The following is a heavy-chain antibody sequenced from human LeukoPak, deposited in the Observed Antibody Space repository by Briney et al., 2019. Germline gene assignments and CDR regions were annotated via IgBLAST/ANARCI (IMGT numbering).Heavy chain of an antibody. D-gene: IGHD2-8*01. CDR3: ARGQGNGPYYFDY. J-gene: IGHJ4*02. CDR2: INHSGST. V-gene: IGHV4-34*01. Sequence: SETLSLTCAVYGGSFSGYYWSWIRQPPGKGLEWIGEINHSGSTNYNPSLKSRVTISVDTSKNRFSLKLSSVTAADTAVYYCARGQGNGPYYFDYWGQGTLVTVSS. CDR1: GGSFSGYY.